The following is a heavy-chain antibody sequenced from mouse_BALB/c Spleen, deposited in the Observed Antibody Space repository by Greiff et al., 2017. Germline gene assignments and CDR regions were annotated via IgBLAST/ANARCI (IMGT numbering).Heavy chain of an antibody. CDR2: IWGDGST. V-gene: IGHV2-6-7*01. D-gene: IGHD2-14*01. CDR3: AREQETYRDGRRYYAMDD. J-gene: IGHJ4*01. CDR1: GFSLTGYG. Sequence: VHLVESGPGLVAPSPSLSITCTVSGFSLTGYGVHWVRQPPGKGLEWLGMIWGDGSTDYNSALKSRLSISKDNSKSQVFLKMNSLQTDDTARYYWAREQETYRDGRRYYAMDDWGQGTSVTVSA.